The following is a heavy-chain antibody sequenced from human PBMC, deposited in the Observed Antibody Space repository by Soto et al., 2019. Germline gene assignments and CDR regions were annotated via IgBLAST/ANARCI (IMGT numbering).Heavy chain of an antibody. Sequence: EVQLVESGGGLVQPGGSLRLSCAASGFTFSLYSMSWVRQAPGKGLEWVSYISRSSTGIHYADSVKGRFTISTDDATIAMHLQMNSLRDGDTAVYYCARAVTWGLDVWGQGTTVSISS. CDR1: GFTFSLYS. CDR3: ARAVTWGLDV. D-gene: IGHD3-10*01. V-gene: IGHV3-48*02. CDR2: ISRSSTGI. J-gene: IGHJ6*02.